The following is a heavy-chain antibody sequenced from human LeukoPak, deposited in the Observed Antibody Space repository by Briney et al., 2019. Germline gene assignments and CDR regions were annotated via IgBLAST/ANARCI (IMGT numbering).Heavy chain of an antibody. J-gene: IGHJ4*02. CDR1: GFTFSSRDW. Sequence: GGSLRLSCVASGFTFSSRDWMTWVRQAPGKGLEWVSYISSSGSTIYYADSVKGRFTISRDNAKNSLYLQMNSLRAEDTAVYYCARDLNTGGDYWGQGTLVTVSS. D-gene: IGHD1-26*01. CDR3: ARDLNTGGDY. V-gene: IGHV3-48*03. CDR2: ISSSGSTI.